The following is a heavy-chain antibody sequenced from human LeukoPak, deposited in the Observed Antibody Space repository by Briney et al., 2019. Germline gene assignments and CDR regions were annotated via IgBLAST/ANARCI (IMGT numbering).Heavy chain of an antibody. CDR2: IYYSGTT. CDR3: AREDPQTTVPEGMDV. D-gene: IGHD4-17*01. Sequence: SETLSLTCTVSGGSISYYYWSWIRQSPGKGLEWIGYIYYSGTTNYNPSLKGRVTILVDTSKNQFSLQLRSVTAADTAVYYCAREDPQTTVPEGMDVWGQGTTVTVSS. J-gene: IGHJ6*02. V-gene: IGHV4-59*01. CDR1: GGSISYYY.